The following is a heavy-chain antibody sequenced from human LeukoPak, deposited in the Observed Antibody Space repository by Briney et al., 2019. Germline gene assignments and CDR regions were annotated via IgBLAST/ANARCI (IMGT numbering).Heavy chain of an antibody. J-gene: IGHJ4*02. CDR1: RYTFTGYY. CDR3: ARGPRWDPHFDY. CDR2: INPNSGDT. Sequence: GASVKVSCKASRYTFTGYYMHWVRQAPGQGLEWMGWINPNSGDTNSPQKFQGRVTMTRDTSISTAYMELSRLRSDDTAVYYCARGPRWDPHFDYWGQGTLVTVSS. D-gene: IGHD1-26*01. V-gene: IGHV1-2*02.